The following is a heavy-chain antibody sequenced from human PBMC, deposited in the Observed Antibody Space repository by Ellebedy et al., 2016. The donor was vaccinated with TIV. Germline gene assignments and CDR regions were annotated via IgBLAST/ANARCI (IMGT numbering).Heavy chain of an antibody. J-gene: IGHJ6*03. D-gene: IGHD1-26*01. CDR2: IVVGSGNT. CDR1: GFTSTSSA. Sequence: SVKVSCXASGFTSTSSAVHWVRQACGQRLEWMGWIVVGSGNTKYAQKFQERVTITRDMSTNTAYMELSSLRSEDTAVYYCAADSGTYVDYYYYMDVWGKGTTVTVSS. V-gene: IGHV1-58*01. CDR3: AADSGTYVDYYYYMDV.